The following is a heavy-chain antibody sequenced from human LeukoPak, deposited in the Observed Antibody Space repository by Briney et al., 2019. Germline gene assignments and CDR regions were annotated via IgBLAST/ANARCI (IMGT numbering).Heavy chain of an antibody. CDR3: ARHSSGYY. J-gene: IGHJ4*02. V-gene: IGHV3-7*01. D-gene: IGHD3-22*01. Sequence: QPGGSLRLSCAVSGFTFSSSWMSWVRQAPGKGLEWVANIKGEGSEKYYVDSVKGRFTISRDNAKNSLYLQLNSLRVEDTAVYYCARHSSGYYWGQGTLVTVSS. CDR2: IKGEGSEK. CDR1: GFTFSSSW.